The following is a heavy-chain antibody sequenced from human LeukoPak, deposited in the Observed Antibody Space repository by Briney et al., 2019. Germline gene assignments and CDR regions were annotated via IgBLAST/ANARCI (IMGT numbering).Heavy chain of an antibody. CDR2: ISNDGGGT. CDR3: ARRNVGTWWSFDS. V-gene: IGHV3-23*01. J-gene: IGHJ4*02. CDR1: GFIFNNYG. Sequence: GGSLRLSCAASGFIFNNYGLIWVRQAPGKGLEWVSAISNDGGGTTYADFVKGRFTISRDNAKASLFLQMNSLSSEDTAVYYCARRNVGTWWSFDSWGQGTLVTVSS. D-gene: IGHD2-15*01.